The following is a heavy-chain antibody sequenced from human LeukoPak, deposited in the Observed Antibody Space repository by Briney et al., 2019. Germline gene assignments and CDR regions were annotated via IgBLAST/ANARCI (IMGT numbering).Heavy chain of an antibody. D-gene: IGHD2-2*01. CDR2: ISSSSSYI. Sequence: KPGGSLRLSCAASGFTFGSYSMNWVRQAPGKGLEWVSSISSSSSYIYYADSVKGRFTISRDNAKNSLYLQMNSLRAEDTAVYYCARDGRVPSPYYYYYYYMDVWGKETTVTVSS. J-gene: IGHJ6*03. CDR1: GFTFGSYS. CDR3: ARDGRVPSPYYYYYYYMDV. V-gene: IGHV3-21*01.